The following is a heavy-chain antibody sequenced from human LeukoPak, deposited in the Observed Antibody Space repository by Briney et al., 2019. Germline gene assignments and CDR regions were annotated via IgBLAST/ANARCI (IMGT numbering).Heavy chain of an antibody. D-gene: IGHD6-19*01. V-gene: IGHV3-23*01. J-gene: IGHJ4*02. Sequence: GGSLRLSCAASGFTFSSYAMYWVRQAPGKGLEGVSGIFGSRGSTHYADSVNGWFTISRDNSKNTVYLQMNSLRAEDTAVYYCAKTTTGYSSGRFPGWPVDYWGQGTLVTVSS. CDR3: AKTTTGYSSGRFPGWPVDY. CDR2: IFGSRGST. CDR1: GFTFSSYA.